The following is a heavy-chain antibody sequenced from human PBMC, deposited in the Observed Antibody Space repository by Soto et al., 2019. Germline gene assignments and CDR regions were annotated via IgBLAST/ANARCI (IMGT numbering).Heavy chain of an antibody. J-gene: IGHJ4*02. CDR3: ARSGYPGSYHPPAF. Sequence: ASVKVSVKASCYTFIYYYIHWVRQAPGQGLEWMGCINPHSGDTNSPPKFQARVTMTRDTSNSTAYMELKRLYSNDTAVYHCARSGYPGSYHPPAFWGQGTLVTVSS. V-gene: IGHV1-2*02. CDR1: CYTFIYYY. CDR2: INPHSGDT. D-gene: IGHD1-26*01.